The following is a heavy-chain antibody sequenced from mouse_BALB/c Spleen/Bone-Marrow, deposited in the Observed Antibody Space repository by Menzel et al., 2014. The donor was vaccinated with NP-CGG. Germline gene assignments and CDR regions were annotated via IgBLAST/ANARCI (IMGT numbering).Heavy chain of an antibody. Sequence: VQLVESGPGLVAPSQGLSIACTASGISLTSYGVSWVRQPPGKGLEELGVIWGDGSTNYHSALISRLSISKDNSKSXVFLKLNSLQTDDTAPDYCAQPHYYGSSFAYWGHGTLVTVSA. CDR1: GISLTSYG. D-gene: IGHD1-1*01. V-gene: IGHV2-3*01. J-gene: IGHJ3*01. CDR3: AQPHYYGSSFAY. CDR2: IWGDGST.